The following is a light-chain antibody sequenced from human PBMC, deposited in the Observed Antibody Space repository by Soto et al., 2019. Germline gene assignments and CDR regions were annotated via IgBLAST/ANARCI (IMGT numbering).Light chain of an antibody. V-gene: IGKV3-15*01. CDR1: QSTSNN. J-gene: IGKJ1*01. CDR3: QQYSKWPPT. Sequence: EIVMTQSPGTLSVSPGERATLSCRASQSTSNNLAWYQQKPGQAPRLLILGASTRATGIPGRFSGSGSGTEFTLTISSLQSEDFAVYYCQQYSKWPPTCGQGNKVEIK. CDR2: GAS.